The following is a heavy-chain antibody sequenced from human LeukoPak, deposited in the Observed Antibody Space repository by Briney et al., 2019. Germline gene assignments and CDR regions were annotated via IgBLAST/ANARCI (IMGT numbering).Heavy chain of an antibody. D-gene: IGHD2/OR15-2a*01. CDR3: ARDKSSTRYMDV. CDR2: ISSSSSYI. J-gene: IGHJ6*03. CDR1: GFTFSSYS. Sequence: GGSLRLSCAASGFTFSSYSMNWVRQAPGKGLEWVSSISSSSSYIYYADSVKGRFTISRDNAKNSLHLQMNSLRAEDTAVYYCARDKSSTRYMDVWGKGTTVTVSS. V-gene: IGHV3-21*01.